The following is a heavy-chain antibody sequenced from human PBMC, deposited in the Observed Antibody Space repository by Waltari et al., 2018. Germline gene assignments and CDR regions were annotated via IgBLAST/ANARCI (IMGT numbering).Heavy chain of an antibody. J-gene: IGHJ4*02. CDR3: ARQDISVRSCPDY. CDR1: GLSFSSHY. V-gene: IGHV3-7*01. Sequence: EVQLVEFGGGLVQPGGSLRSACVARGLSFSSHYMTWLRKAPGKGLEWVANIWPDGSDRNHVDSVKGRFTISRDNAQNTLYLQMNSLRAEDTAVYYCARQDISVRSCPDYWGQGTLVTVSS. CDR2: IWPDGSDR. D-gene: IGHD6-19*01.